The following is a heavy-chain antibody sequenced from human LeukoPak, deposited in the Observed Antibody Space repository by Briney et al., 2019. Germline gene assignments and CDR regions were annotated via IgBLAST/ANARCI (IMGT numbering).Heavy chain of an antibody. CDR2: INHSGST. V-gene: IGHV4-34*01. J-gene: IGHJ5*02. D-gene: IGHD3-10*01. Sequence: SSETLSLTCAVYGGSFSGYYWSWIRQPPGKGLEWIGEINHSGSTNYNPSLKSRVTMSVDTSKNKFSLKLSSVTAADTAVYYCARDSGTTGEVKFDPWGQGTLVTVSS. CDR3: ARDSGTTGEVKFDP. CDR1: GGSFSGYY.